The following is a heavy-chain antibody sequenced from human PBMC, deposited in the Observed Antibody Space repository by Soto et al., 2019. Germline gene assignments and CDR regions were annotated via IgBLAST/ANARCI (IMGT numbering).Heavy chain of an antibody. Sequence: QVQLVQSGAEVKKPGSSVKVSCKASGGTFSSYAISWVRQAPGQGLEWMGGIIPIFGTANYAQKFQGRVTMTADESTSTAYMELSSLRSEDTAVYYCARGGTDYYESSGYFRGAFDIWGQGTMVTVSS. CDR2: IIPIFGTA. V-gene: IGHV1-69*01. CDR1: GGTFSSYA. J-gene: IGHJ3*02. D-gene: IGHD3-22*01. CDR3: ARGGTDYYESSGYFRGAFDI.